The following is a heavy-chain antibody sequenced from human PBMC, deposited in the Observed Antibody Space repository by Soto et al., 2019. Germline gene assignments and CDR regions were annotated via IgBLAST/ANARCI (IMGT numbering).Heavy chain of an antibody. D-gene: IGHD6-19*01. Sequence: EVQLVESGGGLVQAGGSLRLSCAASGFTFSSHWMHWVRQAPGKGLVWVSRINSDGSSTSYADSVKGRFTISRDNAKNTLFLQMNSLRAEDTAVYYGARGPSSAWFGTDYWGQGTLVTVSS. V-gene: IGHV3-74*01. J-gene: IGHJ4*02. CDR3: ARGPSSAWFGTDY. CDR2: INSDGSST. CDR1: GFTFSSHW.